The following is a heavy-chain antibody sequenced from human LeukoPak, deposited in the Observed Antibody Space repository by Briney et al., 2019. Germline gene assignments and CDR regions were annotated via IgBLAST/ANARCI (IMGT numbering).Heavy chain of an antibody. CDR1: GFTFSNFL. Sequence: GGSLRLSCAASGFTFSNFLMTWVRQAPGKGPEWVSAISGSGGDTYYADSVKGRFTISRDNSKNTLYLQMNSLRVEDTAVYYCAIDPNWGTHSWGQGVLVTVSS. J-gene: IGHJ4*02. CDR3: AIDPNWGTHS. D-gene: IGHD7-27*01. V-gene: IGHV3-23*01. CDR2: ISGSGGDT.